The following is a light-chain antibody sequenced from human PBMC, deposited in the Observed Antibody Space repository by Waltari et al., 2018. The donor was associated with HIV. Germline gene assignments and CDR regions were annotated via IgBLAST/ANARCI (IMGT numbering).Light chain of an antibody. J-gene: IGKJ2*01. Sequence: DLVMTQSPLSLPVTPGEPASISCRSSQSLLHSNGYKYLDWYLQKPGQSPHLLIYLGSNRASGVPDRFSGSGSGTDFTLKITRVEAEDVGVYYCMQALQTPYTFGQGTKLEIK. CDR1: QSLLHSNGYKY. CDR3: MQALQTPYT. V-gene: IGKV2-28*01. CDR2: LGS.